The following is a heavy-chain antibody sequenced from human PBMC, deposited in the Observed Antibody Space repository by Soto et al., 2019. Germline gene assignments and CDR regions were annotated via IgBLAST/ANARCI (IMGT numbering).Heavy chain of an antibody. D-gene: IGHD6-13*01. CDR2: IYYTGST. CDR1: GGSISDDY. CDR3: ATRDSSRFY. V-gene: IGHV4-59*12. J-gene: IGHJ4*02. Sequence: PSETLSLTCTVSGGSISDDYWSWFRQPPGKGLEWIGYIYYTGSTTYNPSLKSRLSISLEKSKKKFSLKLTSVTVADTAVYYCATRDSSRFYWGQGTLVTVSS.